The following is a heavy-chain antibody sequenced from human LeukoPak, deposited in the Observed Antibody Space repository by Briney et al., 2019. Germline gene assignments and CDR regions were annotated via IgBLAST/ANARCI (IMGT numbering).Heavy chain of an antibody. CDR3: ARVSGYSGYGPRYCSGGSCKSNFDY. Sequence: ASVKVSCKASGYTFTSYGISWVRQAPGQGREWMGWISAYNGNTNNAQKLQCIFTMTTDTSTSTAYMELRSLTSDDTAVYYCARVSGYSGYGPRYCSGGSCKSNFDYWGQGTLVTVSS. CDR2: ISAYNGNT. J-gene: IGHJ4*02. CDR1: GYTFTSYG. V-gene: IGHV1-18*01. D-gene: IGHD2-15*01.